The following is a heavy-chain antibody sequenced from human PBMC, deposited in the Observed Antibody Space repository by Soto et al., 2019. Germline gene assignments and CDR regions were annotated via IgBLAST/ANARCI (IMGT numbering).Heavy chain of an antibody. Sequence: VPLVQSGAEVKEAGASVEVSCQASGYHFTSYGFRWVPQAPGQGLEWMGWISAYNGNTNYAQKLQGRVTMTTDTSTSTAYMELRSLRSDDTAVYYCARDLPPPDYWGQGTLVTVSS. V-gene: IGHV1-18*01. CDR2: ISAYNGNT. J-gene: IGHJ4*02. CDR3: ARDLPPPDY. CDR1: GYHFTSYG.